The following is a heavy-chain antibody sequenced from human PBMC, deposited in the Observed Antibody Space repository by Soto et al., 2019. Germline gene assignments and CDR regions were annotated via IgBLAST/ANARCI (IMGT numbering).Heavy chain of an antibody. V-gene: IGHV4-59*01. CDR2: IYYSGST. J-gene: IGHJ3*02. D-gene: IGHD3-16*02. CDR1: GGSMSSYY. Sequence: SETLSLTCTVSGGSMSSYYWSWIRQPPGKGLEWIGYIYYSGSTNYNPSLKSRVTISVDTSKNQFSLKLSSVTAADTAVYYCARGADYIWGSYRYRGAFDIWGQGTMVTVSS. CDR3: ARGADYIWGSYRYRGAFDI.